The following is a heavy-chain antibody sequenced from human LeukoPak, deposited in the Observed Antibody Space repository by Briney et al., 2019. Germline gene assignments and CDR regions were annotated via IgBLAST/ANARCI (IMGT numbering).Heavy chain of an antibody. CDR1: GYTFTSYY. CDR2: INPSGGST. V-gene: IGHV1-46*01. Sequence: ASVKVSCKASGYTFTSYYMHWVRQAPGQGLEWMGIINPSGGSTSYAQKFQGRVTMTRDMSTSTVYMELSSLRSEDTAVYYCASRTSIAAAPPWWGQGTLVTVSS. D-gene: IGHD6-13*01. CDR3: ASRTSIAAAPPW. J-gene: IGHJ4*02.